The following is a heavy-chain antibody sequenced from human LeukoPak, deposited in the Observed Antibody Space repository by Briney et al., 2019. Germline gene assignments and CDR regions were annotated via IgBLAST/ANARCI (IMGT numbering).Heavy chain of an antibody. V-gene: IGHV1-18*01. J-gene: IGHJ4*02. Sequence: GASVKVSCKASGYTFTSYGISWVRQAPGQGLEWMGWISAYNGNTNYAQKLQGRVTMTTDTSTSTAYMELRSLRSDDTAVYYCAGDHIKGIAVAGTWNYWGQGTLVTVSS. CDR1: GYTFTSYG. CDR3: AGDHIKGIAVAGTWNY. D-gene: IGHD6-19*01. CDR2: ISAYNGNT.